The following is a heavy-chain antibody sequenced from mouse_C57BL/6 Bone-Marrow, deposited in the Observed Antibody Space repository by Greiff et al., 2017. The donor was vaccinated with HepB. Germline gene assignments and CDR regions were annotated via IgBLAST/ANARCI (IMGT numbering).Heavy chain of an antibody. V-gene: IGHV1-64*01. CDR2: IHPNSGST. J-gene: IGHJ2*01. CDR3: TRRGIYDYALYY. Sequence: QVHVKQPGAELVKPGASVKLSCKASGYTFTSYWMHRVKQRPGQGLEWIGMIHPNSGSTNYNEKFKSKATLTVDKSSSTAYMQLSSLTSEDSAVYYCTRRGIYDYALYYWGQGTTLTVSS. D-gene: IGHD2-4*01. CDR1: GYTFTSYW.